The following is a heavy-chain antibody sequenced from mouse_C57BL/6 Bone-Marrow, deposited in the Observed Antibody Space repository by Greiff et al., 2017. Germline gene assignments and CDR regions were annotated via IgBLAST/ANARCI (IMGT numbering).Heavy chain of an antibody. CDR2: INPGSGGT. V-gene: IGHV1-54*01. D-gene: IGHD1-1*01. Sequence: QVQLKESGAELVRPGTSVKVSCKASGYAFTNYLIEWVKQRPGQGLEWIGVINPGSGGTNYNEKFKGKATLTADKSSSTAYMQLSSLTSEDSAVYFCARGFIYYYGSSYFSYAMDYWGQETSVTVSS. CDR3: ARGFIYYYGSSYFSYAMDY. CDR1: GYAFTNYL. J-gene: IGHJ4*01.